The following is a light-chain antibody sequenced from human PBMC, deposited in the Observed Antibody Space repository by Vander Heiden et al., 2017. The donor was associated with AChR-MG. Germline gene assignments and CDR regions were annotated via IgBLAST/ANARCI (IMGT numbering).Light chain of an antibody. V-gene: IGKV6-21*02. Sequence: EIVLTQSPDFQSVTPQQKVTITCRASQSVASSLHWYQQKPNQSPKLLIKYASQSISGVPSRFSGSGSGTDFTLTIDSLEPEDAATYYCQQVRNFGALTFGGGTKMEIK. J-gene: IGKJ4*01. CDR2: YAS. CDR1: QSVASS. CDR3: QQVRNFGALT.